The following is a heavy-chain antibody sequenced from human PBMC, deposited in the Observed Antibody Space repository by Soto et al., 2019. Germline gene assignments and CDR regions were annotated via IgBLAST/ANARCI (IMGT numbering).Heavy chain of an antibody. CDR3: ARGPRVFIVPAVLGCIDF. J-gene: IGHJ4*02. CDR1: GYTFTGYY. CDR2: INPNSGGT. V-gene: IGHV1-2*02. D-gene: IGHD2-2*01. Sequence: GASVKPSCKASGYTFTGYYMHWVRQAPGQGLEWMGWINPNSGGTNYAQKFQGRVTMTRDTSISTAYMELSRLRSDDTAVYYCARGPRVFIVPAVLGCIDFWCQGHLASVS.